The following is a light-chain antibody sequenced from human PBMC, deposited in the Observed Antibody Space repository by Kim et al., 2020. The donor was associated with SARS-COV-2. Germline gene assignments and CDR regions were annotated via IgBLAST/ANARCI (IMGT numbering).Light chain of an antibody. CDR3: QVWDSSSDHWV. J-gene: IGLJ3*02. V-gene: IGLV3-21*04. Sequence: SYELTQPPSVSVAPGKTARITCGENNIGSKSVHWYQQKPGQAPVLLIYYDSDRPSGIPERFSGSNSGNTATLTISRVEAGDEADYYCQVWDSSSDHWVFGGGTKLTVL. CDR2: YDS. CDR1: NIGSKS.